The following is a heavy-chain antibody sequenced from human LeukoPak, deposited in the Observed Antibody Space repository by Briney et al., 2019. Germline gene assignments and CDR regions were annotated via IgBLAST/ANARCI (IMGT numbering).Heavy chain of an antibody. D-gene: IGHD3-22*01. V-gene: IGHV4-4*07. CDR1: GGSISSYY. Sequence: SETLSLTCTVSGGSISSYYWSWIRRPAGKGLEWIGRIYTSGSTNYNPSLKSRVTMSVDTSKNQFSLKLSSVTAADTAVYYCARDTDAGYYDSSGYYYDAFDIWGQGTMVTVSS. CDR2: IYTSGST. CDR3: ARDTDAGYYDSSGYYYDAFDI. J-gene: IGHJ3*02.